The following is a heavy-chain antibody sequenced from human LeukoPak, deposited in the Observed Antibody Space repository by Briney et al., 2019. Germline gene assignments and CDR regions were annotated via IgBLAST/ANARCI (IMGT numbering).Heavy chain of an antibody. CDR1: GGTFSSYA. CDR2: IIPIFGTA. CDR3: ARDRGDGYTLNDY. J-gene: IGHJ4*02. V-gene: IGHV1-69*13. Sequence: GASVKVSCKASGGTFSSYAISWVRQAPGQGLEWMGGIIPIFGTANYAQKFQGGVTITADESTSTAYMELSSLRSEDTAVYYCARDRGDGYTLNDYWGQGTLVTVSS. D-gene: IGHD5-24*01.